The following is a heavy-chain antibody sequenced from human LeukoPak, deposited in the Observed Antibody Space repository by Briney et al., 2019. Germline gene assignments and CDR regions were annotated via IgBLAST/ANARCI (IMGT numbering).Heavy chain of an antibody. V-gene: IGHV3-7*01. CDR2: IKQDGSEK. Sequence: GGSLRLSCAASGFTFSGYWMSWVRQAPGKGLEWVANIKQDGSEKYYVDSVKGRFTISRDNAKNSLYLQMNSLRAEDTAVYYCARRRYSGSSQHFDYWGQGTLVTVSS. J-gene: IGHJ4*02. CDR3: ARRRYSGSSQHFDY. CDR1: GFTFSGYW. D-gene: IGHD1-26*01.